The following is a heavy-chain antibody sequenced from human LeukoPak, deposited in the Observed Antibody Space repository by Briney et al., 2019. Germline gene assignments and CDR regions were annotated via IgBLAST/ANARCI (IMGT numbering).Heavy chain of an antibody. J-gene: IGHJ4*02. V-gene: IGHV1-2*02. D-gene: IGHD2/OR15-2a*01. CDR3: ATSGPDFLPVSPLLDF. Sequence: ASVKVSCKASGYSFTGYYMHWVRQAPGQGPERMGWINPHSGDTESAQKFQGRVTMTRDTSINTAYMELTRLKSDDTAVYYCATSGPDFLPVSPLLDFWGQGTLVTVSS. CDR1: GYSFTGYY. CDR2: INPHSGDT.